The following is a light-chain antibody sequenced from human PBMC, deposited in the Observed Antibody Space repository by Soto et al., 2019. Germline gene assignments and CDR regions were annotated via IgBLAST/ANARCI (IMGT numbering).Light chain of an antibody. CDR3: HQYGSSPWT. CDR1: QIVSSTY. V-gene: IGKV3-20*01. Sequence: EIVLTQSPGTLSLSPGERATLSCRASQIVSSTYLAWYEQKPGQAPRLLIYGASTRATGIPDRFSGSGSGTDFTLTISRVEPEDFAVFNCHQYGSSPWTFGQGTKVEIK. J-gene: IGKJ1*01. CDR2: GAS.